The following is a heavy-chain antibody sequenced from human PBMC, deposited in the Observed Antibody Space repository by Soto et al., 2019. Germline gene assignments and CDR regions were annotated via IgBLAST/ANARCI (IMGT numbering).Heavy chain of an antibody. J-gene: IGHJ6*02. D-gene: IGHD6-13*01. V-gene: IGHV1-69*01. CDR3: ARGGYSSTWSNLLDRSGLDV. Sequence: QVQLVQSGPEVRVPGSSVKVSCKASAGTFPHYALSWVRQAPGQGLEWIGGIIPVLATTTYAQKFQGRVSIIADESTNTVYMELSGLRSGDTAVYYCARGGYSSTWSNLLDRSGLDVWGQGTTVTVSS. CDR1: AGTFPHYA. CDR2: IIPVLATT.